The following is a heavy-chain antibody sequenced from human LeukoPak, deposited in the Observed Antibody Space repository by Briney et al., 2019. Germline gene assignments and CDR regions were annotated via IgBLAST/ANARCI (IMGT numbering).Heavy chain of an antibody. Sequence: GGSLRLSCAASGFTFNNFGMHWVRQAPGKGLEWVSFIRFDGGNQYYADSVKGRFSISRGNSNNTLYLHLNSLRAEDTAVYYCAKDSFKQLVYYYYYMNVWGKGTTVTVSS. CDR2: IRFDGGNQ. CDR1: GFTFNNFG. V-gene: IGHV3-30*02. D-gene: IGHD6-13*01. CDR3: AKDSFKQLVYYYYYMNV. J-gene: IGHJ6*03.